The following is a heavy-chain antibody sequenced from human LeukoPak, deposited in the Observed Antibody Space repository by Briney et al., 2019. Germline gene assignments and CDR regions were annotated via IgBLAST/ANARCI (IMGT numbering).Heavy chain of an antibody. Sequence: SETLSLTCAVYGGSFTEYHWSWIRQPPGKSLEGMGEINYTGRTHYNPSLTSRVTISIDMSERQFSLRLTSVTAADTAVYYCARERRVEVSARQTVAFDMWAQGTMVIVSS. J-gene: IGHJ3*02. CDR3: ARERRVEVSARQTVAFDM. D-gene: IGHD5/OR15-5a*01. CDR1: GGSFTEYH. V-gene: IGHV4-34*01. CDR2: INYTGRT.